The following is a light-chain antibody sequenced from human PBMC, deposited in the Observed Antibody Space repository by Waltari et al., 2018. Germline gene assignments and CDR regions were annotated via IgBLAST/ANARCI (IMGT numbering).Light chain of an antibody. V-gene: IGLV4-69*01. CDR3: QTGGFGIWV. CDR2: VNSDGSY. J-gene: IGLJ3*02. CDR1: SGHSDYA. Sequence: QLMLTQSPSASASLGASVKLTCTLNSGHSDYAIAWHQQQPEKGPRFLMKVNSDGSYITGDGIPDRFSGSSSGAERYLTISSLQSEDEADYYCQTGGFGIWVFGGGTKLTVL.